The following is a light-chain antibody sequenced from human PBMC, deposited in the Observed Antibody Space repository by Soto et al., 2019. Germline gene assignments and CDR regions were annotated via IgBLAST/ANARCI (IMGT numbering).Light chain of an antibody. J-gene: IGKJ4*01. CDR1: QSISSY. V-gene: IGKV1-39*01. CDR2: AAS. CDR3: QQSYNIPLT. Sequence: DIQMTQSPSSLSASVGDRVTITCRASQSISSYLNWYQHKPGRAHDLLIYAASSLQSGVQSRFSGSGSGTDFTLTIISLQPEDFATYFCQQSYNIPLTFGGGTKVDIK.